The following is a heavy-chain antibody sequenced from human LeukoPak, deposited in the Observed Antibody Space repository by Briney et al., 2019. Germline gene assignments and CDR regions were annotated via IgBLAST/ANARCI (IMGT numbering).Heavy chain of an antibody. CDR2: ISGSGSST. J-gene: IGHJ3*02. CDR3: AKDRVYGSGSRDAFDI. CDR1: GFTFSSYA. D-gene: IGHD3-10*01. Sequence: GSLRLSCAASGFTFSSYAMSWVRQAPGKGLEWVSAISGSGSSTYYADSVKGRFTISRDNSKNTLYVQMNSLRADDTAVYYCAKDRVYGSGSRDAFDIWGQGTMVTVSS. V-gene: IGHV3-23*01.